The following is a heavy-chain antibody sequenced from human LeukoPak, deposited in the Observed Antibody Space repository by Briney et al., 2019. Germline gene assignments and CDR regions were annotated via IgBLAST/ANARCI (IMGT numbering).Heavy chain of an antibody. J-gene: IGHJ4*02. V-gene: IGHV1-18*01. Sequence: ASVKVSCKASGYTFTSYGISWVRQAPGQGLEWMGWISAYNGNTNYAQKFQGRVTITADESTSTAYMELSSLRSEDTAVYYCATGSSWYTCGYWGQGTLVTVSS. CDR3: ATGSSWYTCGY. CDR2: ISAYNGNT. CDR1: GYTFTSYG. D-gene: IGHD6-13*01.